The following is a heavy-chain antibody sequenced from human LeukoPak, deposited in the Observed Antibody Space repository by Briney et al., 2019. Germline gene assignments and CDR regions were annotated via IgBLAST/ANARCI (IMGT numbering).Heavy chain of an antibody. D-gene: IGHD3-22*01. J-gene: IGHJ4*02. CDR3: AGETYYYDSSGYDGYYFDC. CDR1: GGTFSSYA. Sequence: EASVKVSCKASGGTFSSYAIGWVRQAPGQGLEWMGGIIPIFGTANYAQKFQGRVTITADESTSTAYMELSSLRSEDTAVYYCAGETYYYDSSGYDGYYFDCWGQGTLVTVSS. CDR2: IIPIFGTA. V-gene: IGHV1-69*13.